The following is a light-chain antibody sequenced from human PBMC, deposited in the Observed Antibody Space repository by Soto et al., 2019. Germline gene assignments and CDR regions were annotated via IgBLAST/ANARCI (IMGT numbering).Light chain of an antibody. CDR1: SSDVGGYNF. Sequence: QSALTQPRSVSGSPGQSVTIFCTGTSSDVGGYNFVSWYQQHPDKAPKVMIYDVSKPPSGVPGRFAGSKSGDTASLTSSGLQDEDEADYHCCSYAGSAYVFGTGTKVTVL. CDR2: DVS. J-gene: IGLJ1*01. V-gene: IGLV2-11*01. CDR3: CSYAGSAYV.